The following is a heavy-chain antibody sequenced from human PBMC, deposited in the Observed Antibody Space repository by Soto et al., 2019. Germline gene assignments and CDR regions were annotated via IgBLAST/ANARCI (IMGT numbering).Heavy chain of an antibody. J-gene: IGHJ6*02. CDR1: GFTFSDSY. CDR3: ARVSWREKYGMDV. Sequence: LRLSCAASGFTFSDSYMSWIRQAPGKGLEWISYITFSGNTVYYADSLKGRFTISRDNAKNSLYLQMNRLRAEDTAVYYCARVSWREKYGMDVWGQGTTVTVSS. CDR2: ITFSGNTV. V-gene: IGHV3-11*01.